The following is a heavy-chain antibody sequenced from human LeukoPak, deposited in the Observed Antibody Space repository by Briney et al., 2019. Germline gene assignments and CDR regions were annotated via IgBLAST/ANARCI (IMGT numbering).Heavy chain of an antibody. CDR3: ARHGAVGATTRFDY. CDR1: GDSISYYY. J-gene: IGHJ4*02. Sequence: SETLSLTCTVSGDSISYYYWSWIRQPPGKGLEWIGYLYYTGGTNYNPSLKSRVTISVDTSKNQFSLKLSSVTATDTAVYYCARHGAVGATTRFDYWGQGTLVTVSS. D-gene: IGHD1-26*01. V-gene: IGHV4-59*08. CDR2: LYYTGGT.